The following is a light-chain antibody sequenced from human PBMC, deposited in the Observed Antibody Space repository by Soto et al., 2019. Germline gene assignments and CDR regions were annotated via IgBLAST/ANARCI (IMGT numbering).Light chain of an antibody. CDR3: QPYYSYPRT. J-gene: IGKJ2*01. CDR1: QGISSY. Sequence: AIRMTQSPSSLSASTGDRVTITCRASQGISSYLAWYQQKPGKAPKLLIYAASTLQSGVPSRFSGSGSGTDFTLTISCLQSEDFATYYCQPYYSYPRTFGQGTKLEIK. V-gene: IGKV1-8*01. CDR2: AAS.